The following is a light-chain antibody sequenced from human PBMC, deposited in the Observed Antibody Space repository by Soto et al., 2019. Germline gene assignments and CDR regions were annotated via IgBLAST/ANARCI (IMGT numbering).Light chain of an antibody. J-gene: IGKJ4*01. CDR2: DAS. CDR3: QQYNSYSLT. Sequence: DIQMTQSPPTLSASVGDRVTISCRASQSISSWLAWYQQKPGEAPKLLIYDASSLESGVPSRFSGSGSGTEFTLTISSLQPDDFATYYCQQYNSYSLTFGGGTKVEIK. CDR1: QSISSW. V-gene: IGKV1-5*01.